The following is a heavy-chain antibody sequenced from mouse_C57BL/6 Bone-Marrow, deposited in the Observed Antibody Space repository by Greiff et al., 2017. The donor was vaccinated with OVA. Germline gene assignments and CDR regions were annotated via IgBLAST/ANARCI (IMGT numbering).Heavy chain of an antibody. CDR3: ARGITTVVEEGRDAMDY. CDR2: IYPGSGST. CDR1: GYTFTSYW. Sequence: QVQLQQPGAELVKPGASVKMSCKASGYTFTSYWITWVKQRPGQGLEWIGDIYPGSGSTNYNEKFKSKATLTVDTSSSTAYTQLSSLTSEDSAVYYCARGITTVVEEGRDAMDYWGQGTSVTVSS. D-gene: IGHD1-1*01. V-gene: IGHV1-55*01. J-gene: IGHJ4*01.